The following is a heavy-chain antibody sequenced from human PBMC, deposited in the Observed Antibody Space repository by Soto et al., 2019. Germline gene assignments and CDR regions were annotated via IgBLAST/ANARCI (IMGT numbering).Heavy chain of an antibody. J-gene: IGHJ6*02. Sequence: QVQLQESGPGLVRPSQTLSLTCTVSGGSISSDHYHWTWIRQPPGKGLEWIGYIHYSGSIYYNPSLQRRVTMAVDTSTILFSLKQSSVTAADTAVYFCAREDDGGDRGYYGLDVWGQGTTVTVSS. D-gene: IGHD2-21*02. CDR2: IHYSGSI. CDR3: AREDDGGDRGYYGLDV. CDR1: GGSISSDHYH. V-gene: IGHV4-30-4*01.